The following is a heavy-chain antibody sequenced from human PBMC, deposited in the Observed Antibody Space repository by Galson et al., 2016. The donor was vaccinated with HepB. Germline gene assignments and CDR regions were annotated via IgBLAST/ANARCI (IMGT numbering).Heavy chain of an antibody. V-gene: IGHV3-48*02. D-gene: IGHD2-15*01. CDR3: AKAPLRSCSGVRCYSFHI. CDR1: GFTLSIYS. Sequence: SLRLSCAASGFTLSIYSMNWVRQAPGKGLEWVSYLSGRTTTTNYADSVKGRFTMSRDNAQNSLYLQMNSLRDEDTAVYYCAKAPLRSCSGVRCYSFHIWGQGTMVIVSS. CDR2: LSGRTTTT. J-gene: IGHJ3*02.